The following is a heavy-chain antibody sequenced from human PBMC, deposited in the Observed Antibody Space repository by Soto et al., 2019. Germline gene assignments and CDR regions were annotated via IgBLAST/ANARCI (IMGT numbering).Heavy chain of an antibody. CDR1: GGSISSGGYY. CDR2: ISYSGST. Sequence: QVQLQESGPGLVKPSQTLSLTCTVSGGSISSGGYYWSWIRQHPGKGLEWIGYISYSGSTYYNPSLMSRVTISVDTAKNQFSLKLSSVTAADTAVYYCARVRIVVVVAAAYAFDIWGQGTMVTVSS. D-gene: IGHD2-15*01. CDR3: ARVRIVVVVAAAYAFDI. J-gene: IGHJ3*02. V-gene: IGHV4-31*03.